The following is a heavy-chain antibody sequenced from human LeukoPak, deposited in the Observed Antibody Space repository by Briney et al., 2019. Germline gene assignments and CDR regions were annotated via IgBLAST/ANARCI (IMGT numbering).Heavy chain of an antibody. D-gene: IGHD2-2*01. J-gene: IGHJ4*02. CDR3: ARLNIVVVPAAILYFDY. Sequence: ASVKVSCKASGYTFTGYYMHWVRPAPGQGLEWMGWINPNSGGTNYAQKFQGRVTMTRDTSISTAYMGLSRLRSDDTAVYYCARLNIVVVPAAILYFDYWGQGTLVTVSS. CDR1: GYTFTGYY. V-gene: IGHV1-2*02. CDR2: INPNSGGT.